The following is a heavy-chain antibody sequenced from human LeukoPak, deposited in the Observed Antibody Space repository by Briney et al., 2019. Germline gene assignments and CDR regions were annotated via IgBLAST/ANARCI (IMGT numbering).Heavy chain of an antibody. J-gene: IGHJ4*02. CDR3: ARDGSGVVAASD. CDR2: ISYDGSDK. CDR1: GFTFSRYG. D-gene: IGHD2-15*01. Sequence: PGGSLRLSCAASGFTFSRYGMHWVRQAPGKGLEWVAVISYDGSDKYYADAVKGRFTISRDNSKNTLYLQMNSLRAEDTAVYYCARDGSGVVAASDWGQGTLVTVSS. V-gene: IGHV3-30*03.